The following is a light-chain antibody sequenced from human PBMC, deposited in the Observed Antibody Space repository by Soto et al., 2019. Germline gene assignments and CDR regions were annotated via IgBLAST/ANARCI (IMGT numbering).Light chain of an antibody. CDR2: AND. V-gene: IGLV1-44*01. Sequence: QSVLTQPPSASRTPGQGVTIPCSGSSSDIGSNSVNWYQQLPGAAPRLLIYANDHRPSGVPDRFSASKSGTSASLAISGVRSEDEAFYHCATWSDSLKGWVFGGGTKLTVL. J-gene: IGLJ3*02. CDR1: SSDIGSNS. CDR3: ATWSDSLKGWV.